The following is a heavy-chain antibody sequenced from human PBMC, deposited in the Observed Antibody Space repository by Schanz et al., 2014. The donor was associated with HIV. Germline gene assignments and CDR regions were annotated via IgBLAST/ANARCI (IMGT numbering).Heavy chain of an antibody. D-gene: IGHD3-10*01. Sequence: EVQLVESGGGLVQPGGSLRLSCAASGFTFSTYWMMWVRQAPGKGLEWVAHITGPGDTMYYADSVKGRFTISRDNAKNSLNLQLKSLRAEDTAVYYCARGSGPYYYYYGTDVWGQGTTVTVSS. V-gene: IGHV3-48*04. CDR1: GFTFSTYW. CDR3: ARGSGPYYYYYGTDV. CDR2: ITGPGDTM. J-gene: IGHJ6*02.